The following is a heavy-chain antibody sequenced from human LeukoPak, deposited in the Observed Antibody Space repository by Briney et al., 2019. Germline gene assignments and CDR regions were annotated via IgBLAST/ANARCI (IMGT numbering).Heavy chain of an antibody. J-gene: IGHJ4*02. CDR1: GYSFTSYW. D-gene: IGHD2-2*01. V-gene: IGHV5-51*01. CDR2: IYPGDSDT. Sequence: GESLKISCKGSGYSFTSYWIGWVRQMPGKGLEWMGIIYPGDSDTRYSPSFQGQVTISADKSISTAYLQWSSLKASDTAMYYCARQDCSSTSCYGCDYWGQGTLVTVSS. CDR3: ARQDCSSTSCYGCDY.